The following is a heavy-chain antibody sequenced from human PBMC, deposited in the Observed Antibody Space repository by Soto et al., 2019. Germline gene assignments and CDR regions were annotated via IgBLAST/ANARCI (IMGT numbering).Heavy chain of an antibody. D-gene: IGHD6-13*01. CDR2: IYPGDSDT. Sequence: PGESLKISCKGSGYSFTSYWIGWVCQMPGKGLEWMGIIYPGDSDTRYSPSFQGQVTISADKSISTAYLQWSSLRASDTAMYYCARLPRSLYSSSWLDYWGQGTLVTVSS. V-gene: IGHV5-51*01. J-gene: IGHJ4*02. CDR3: ARLPRSLYSSSWLDY. CDR1: GYSFTSYW.